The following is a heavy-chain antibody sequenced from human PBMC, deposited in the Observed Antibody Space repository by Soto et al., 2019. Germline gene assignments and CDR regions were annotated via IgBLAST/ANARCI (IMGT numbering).Heavy chain of an antibody. CDR1: GYTFTSYA. CDR3: ARDLGQWLAKYYFDY. CDR2: INAGNGNT. J-gene: IGHJ4*02. Sequence: ASVKVSCKASGYTFTSYAMHFVRQAPGQRPEWMGWINAGNGNTKYSQKFQGRVTITRDTSASTAYMELSSLRSEDTAVYYCARDLGQWLAKYYFDYWGQGTLVTVSS. D-gene: IGHD6-19*01. V-gene: IGHV1-3*01.